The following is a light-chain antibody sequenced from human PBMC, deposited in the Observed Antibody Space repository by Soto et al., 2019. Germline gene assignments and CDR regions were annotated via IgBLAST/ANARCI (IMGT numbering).Light chain of an antibody. CDR1: QSVSSY. CDR3: EQRSNWPWLA. Sequence: EIVLTQSPATLSLSPGERATLSCRDSQSVSSYLAWYHQKPGQTPRLLIYDASNRATGTPATFSGSGSGTDFTFTISSLVPEGVAVYYCEQRSNWPWLAVGGGTKVLIK. J-gene: IGKJ4*01. V-gene: IGKV3-11*01. CDR2: DAS.